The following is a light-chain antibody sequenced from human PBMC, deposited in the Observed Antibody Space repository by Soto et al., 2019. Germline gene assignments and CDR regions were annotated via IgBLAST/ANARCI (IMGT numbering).Light chain of an antibody. CDR3: SSYTSSTTLVV. V-gene: IGLV2-14*01. Sequence: QSALTQPASVSGSPGQSITISCTGTSSDVGGYNYVSWYQQHPDKAPKLMIYEVSNRPSGVSNRFSGSKSANTASLTISGLQAEDEADYYCSSYTSSTTLVVFGTGTNSPS. CDR2: EVS. CDR1: SSDVGGYNY. J-gene: IGLJ1*01.